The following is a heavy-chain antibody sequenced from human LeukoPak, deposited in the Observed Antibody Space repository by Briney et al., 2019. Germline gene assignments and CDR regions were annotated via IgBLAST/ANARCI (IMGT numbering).Heavy chain of an antibody. CDR2: ISGSGGST. J-gene: IGHJ4*02. V-gene: IGHV3-23*01. D-gene: IGHD4/OR15-4a*01. Sequence: PGGSLRLSCAASGFTFSRYAMSWVRQAPGKGLEWVSGISGSGGSTYYADSVKGRFTISRDNSKNTLFLQMSSLGAEDTAVYYCALRKGANYAAIRGSFDCWGQGTLITVSS. CDR1: GFTFSRYA. CDR3: ALRKGANYAAIRGSFDC.